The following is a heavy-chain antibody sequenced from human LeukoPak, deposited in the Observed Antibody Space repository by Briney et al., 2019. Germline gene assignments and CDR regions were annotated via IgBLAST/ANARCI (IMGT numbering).Heavy chain of an antibody. V-gene: IGHV3-66*01. J-gene: IGHJ4*02. D-gene: IGHD4-17*01. CDR1: GFTLTNEY. Sequence: GRSLRPSCAASGFTLTNEYMYWVREVAWRGLKCYSRIYADGRTFNADSVKGRFTITRDYSRNTLDLQMDSLTAEYTAVYFWGRSVRCWGQGTRVTVSS. CDR2: IYADGRT. CDR3: GRSVRC.